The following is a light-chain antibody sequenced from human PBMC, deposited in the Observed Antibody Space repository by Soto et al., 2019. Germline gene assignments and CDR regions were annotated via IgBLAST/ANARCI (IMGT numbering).Light chain of an antibody. V-gene: IGLV1-44*01. Sequence: QPVLTQPPSASGTPGQRVTISCSGTRSNIGGNSVNWYQQLPGKAPKPLIYSNNQRPSGVPDRFSASKSGTSASLAISGLQSEDEADYYCATWDDSLTGFVFGTGTKLTVL. CDR3: ATWDDSLTGFV. CDR1: RSNIGGNS. J-gene: IGLJ1*01. CDR2: SNN.